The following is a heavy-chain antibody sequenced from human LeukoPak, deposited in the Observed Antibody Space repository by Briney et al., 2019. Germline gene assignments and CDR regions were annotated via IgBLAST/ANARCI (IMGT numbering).Heavy chain of an antibody. CDR1: GGSISNYY. V-gene: IGHV4-59*08. CDR3: ARHSGASPHYFDY. J-gene: IGHJ4*02. D-gene: IGHD1-26*01. CDR2: IYYSGTT. Sequence: SETLSLTCTVSGGSISNYYWSWIRQPPGKGLEWIGFIYYSGTTHYNPSLKSRVTMSVATSNNQFSLRLSSVTAADTAIYYCARHSGASPHYFDYWGQGALVTVSS.